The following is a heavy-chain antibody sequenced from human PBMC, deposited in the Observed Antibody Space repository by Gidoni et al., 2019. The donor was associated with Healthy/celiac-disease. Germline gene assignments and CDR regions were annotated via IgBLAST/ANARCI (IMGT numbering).Heavy chain of an antibody. CDR3: ARAPEGTVATFGGGGETLLHYYYYGMDV. CDR2: IYPSGST. J-gene: IGHJ6*02. Sequence: QVQLQESGPGLDMPWGTLSLTFAFSGGSISTSTCWIWFRRPPGQGLEWSGEIYPSGSTNYNPSLKSRVTIAVDKSKNQFSLKLSSVTAADTAVYYCARAPEGTVATFGGGGETLLHYYYYGMDVWGQGTTVTVSS. D-gene: IGHD3-16*01. CDR1: GGSISTSTC. V-gene: IGHV4-4*02.